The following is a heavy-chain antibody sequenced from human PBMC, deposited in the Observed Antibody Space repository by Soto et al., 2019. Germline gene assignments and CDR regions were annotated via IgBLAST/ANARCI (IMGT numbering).Heavy chain of an antibody. V-gene: IGHV1-18*01. CDR2: ISAYNANA. J-gene: IGHJ4*02. Sequence: QIQLLQSGAEVKKPGASVKVTCNASGYTFRNFGISWVRQAPGQGLVWMGWISAYNANANYAQKFQGRLTMTADTSTSTAYMELRSLRSDDTAVYYCARENSYFDYWGQGTLVTVSS. CDR1: GYTFRNFG. CDR3: ARENSYFDY.